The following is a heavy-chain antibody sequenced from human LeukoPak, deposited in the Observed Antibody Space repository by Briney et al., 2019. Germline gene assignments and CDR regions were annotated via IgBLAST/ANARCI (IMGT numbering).Heavy chain of an antibody. CDR2: IYTSGST. J-gene: IGHJ4*02. CDR1: GGSISSYY. Sequence: SETLSLTCTVSGGSISSYYWSRIRQPAGKGLEWIGRIYTSGSTNYNPSLKSRVTMSVDTSKNQFSLKLSSVTAADTAVYYCARVLGPYYDSSGPGEYFDYWGQGTLVTVSS. D-gene: IGHD3-22*01. V-gene: IGHV4-4*07. CDR3: ARVLGPYYDSSGPGEYFDY.